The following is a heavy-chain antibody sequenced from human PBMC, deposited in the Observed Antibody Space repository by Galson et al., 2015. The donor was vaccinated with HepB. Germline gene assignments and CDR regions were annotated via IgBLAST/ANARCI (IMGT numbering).Heavy chain of an antibody. CDR3: TRPMYYYDTSGYLRYYYGLDV. CDR2: IRSKGNSYPT. CDR1: GFSFSGSA. J-gene: IGHJ6*02. D-gene: IGHD3-22*01. V-gene: IGHV3-73*01. Sequence: SLRLSCAASGFSFSGSAIHWVRQASGKGLEWIGHIRSKGNSYPTAYAVSVQGRFTISRDDSKNTAYLQMTRLKIEDTAAYYCTRPMYYYDTSGYLRYYYGLDVWGQGTTVTVSS.